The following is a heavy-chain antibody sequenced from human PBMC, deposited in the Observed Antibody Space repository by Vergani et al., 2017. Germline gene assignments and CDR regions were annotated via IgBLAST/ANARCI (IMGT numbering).Heavy chain of an antibody. V-gene: IGHV4-4*07. CDR1: GGSLSSYY. CDR2: IYTGGNT. Sequence: QVQLQESGPGLVKPSETLSLTCTVSGGSLSSYYWSWIRQPAGKGLGWIGRIYTGGNTKYNPSLKSRVTMSVDTSKNHFSLKLRSVTAADTAVYYCARDLCQLGILNGGQGTLVTVSS. J-gene: IGHJ4*02. D-gene: IGHD7-27*01. CDR3: ARDLCQLGILN.